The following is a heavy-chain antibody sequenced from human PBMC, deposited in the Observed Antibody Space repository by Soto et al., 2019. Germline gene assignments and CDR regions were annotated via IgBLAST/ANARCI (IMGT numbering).Heavy chain of an antibody. CDR2: ISGSGGST. Sequence: GGSLRLSCAASGFTFSSYAMSWVRQAPGKGLEWVSAISGSGGSTYYADSVKGRFTISRDNSKNTLYLQMNSLRAEDTAVYYCAKYSGICLTRENYGMDVWGQGATVTVSS. CDR3: AKYSGICLTRENYGMDV. J-gene: IGHJ6*02. D-gene: IGHD1-26*01. CDR1: GFTFSSYA. V-gene: IGHV3-23*01.